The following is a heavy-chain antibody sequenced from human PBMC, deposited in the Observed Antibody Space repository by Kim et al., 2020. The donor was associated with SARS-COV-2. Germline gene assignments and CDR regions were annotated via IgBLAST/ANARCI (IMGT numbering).Heavy chain of an antibody. Sequence: GGSLRLSCSASGFTFSSYAMHWVRQAPGKGLEYVSAISSNGGSTYYADSVKGRFTISRDNSKNTLYLQMSSLRAEDTAVYYCVKAGSTMVRGVFDYWGQGTLVTVSS. CDR1: GFTFSSYA. CDR3: VKAGSTMVRGVFDY. CDR2: ISSNGGST. V-gene: IGHV3-64D*09. J-gene: IGHJ4*02. D-gene: IGHD3-10*01.